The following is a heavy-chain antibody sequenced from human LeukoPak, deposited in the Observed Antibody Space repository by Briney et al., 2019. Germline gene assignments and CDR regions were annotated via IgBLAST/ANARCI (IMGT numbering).Heavy chain of an antibody. CDR3: ARECGDYRYYYYYYGMDV. V-gene: IGHV4-59*01. J-gene: IGHJ6*02. CDR2: IYYSGST. D-gene: IGHD4-17*01. Sequence: SETLSLTCTVSGGSISSYYWSWIRQPPGKGLEWIGYIYYSGSTNYNPSLKGRVTISVDTSKNQFSLKLSSVTAADTAVYYCARECGDYRYYYYYYGMDVWGQGTTVTVSS. CDR1: GGSISSYY.